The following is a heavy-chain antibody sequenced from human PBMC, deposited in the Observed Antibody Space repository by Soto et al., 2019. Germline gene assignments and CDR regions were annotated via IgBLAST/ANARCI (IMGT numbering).Heavy chain of an antibody. CDR3: ARYATPMVRNWFDP. CDR1: GGSFSVYY. CDR2: VHHSGST. J-gene: IGHJ5*02. Sequence: SETLSLTCAVSGGSFSVYYWSWIRQPPGKGLEWIGEVHHSGSTNYNPSLKSRVSISVDTSKSQLFLNLSSVTAADTAIYYCARYATPMVRNWFDPWGQGTLVTVS. D-gene: IGHD5-18*01. V-gene: IGHV4-34*01.